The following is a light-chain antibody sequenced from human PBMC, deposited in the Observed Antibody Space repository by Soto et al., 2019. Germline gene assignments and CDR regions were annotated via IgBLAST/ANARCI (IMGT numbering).Light chain of an antibody. CDR1: SGHSNYA. J-gene: IGLJ7*01. Sequence: QPVLTQSPSASASLGASVKLTCTLSSGHSNYAIAWPQQQPAKGPRFLMKVNSGVSHIKGDGIPDPFSGSSSGAERYLFISSLQSEDEADYYWQTWGTGSASVVFGGGTQLTVL. CDR3: QTWGTGSASVV. V-gene: IGLV4-69*01. CDR2: VNSGVSH.